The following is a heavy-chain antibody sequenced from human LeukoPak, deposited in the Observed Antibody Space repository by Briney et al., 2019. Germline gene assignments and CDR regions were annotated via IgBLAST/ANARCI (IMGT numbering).Heavy chain of an antibody. V-gene: IGHV1-8*01. CDR3: ARGLGAVAPPDY. J-gene: IGHJ4*02. Sequence: ASVKVSCKASGYTFTSYDINWVRQATGQGLEWMGWMNPNSGNTGYAQKFRGRVTMTRNTSISTAYMELSSLRSEDTAVYYCARGLGAVAPPDYWGQGTLVTVSS. CDR2: MNPNSGNT. CDR1: GYTFTSYD. D-gene: IGHD6-19*01.